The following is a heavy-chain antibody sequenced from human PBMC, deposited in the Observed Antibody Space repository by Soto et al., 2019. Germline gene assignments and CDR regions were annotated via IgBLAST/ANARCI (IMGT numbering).Heavy chain of an antibody. CDR3: AREDSGAFFDF. Sequence: QVQLQESASGPVRPSQTLSLTCAVSGVSISSGGYSWSWIRQTPGKGLEWIGYIYRGTTHYNPSLESRVTISMDRSKNQVSLSLKSVTAADTAVYYCAREDSGAFFDFWGQGTLVTVSS. V-gene: IGHV4-30-2*01. D-gene: IGHD2-15*01. CDR1: GVSISSGGYS. CDR2: IYRGTT. J-gene: IGHJ4*02.